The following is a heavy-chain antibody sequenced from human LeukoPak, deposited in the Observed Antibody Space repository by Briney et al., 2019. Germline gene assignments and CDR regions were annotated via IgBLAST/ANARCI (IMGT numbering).Heavy chain of an antibody. CDR1: GFTFSDYA. Sequence: GGSLRLSCAASGFTFSDYAMNWVRQAPGKGLEWVSAIGRNGETTYYADSVKGRFTISRDNAKNSLYLQMNSLRAEDTAVYYCARGYRYCSGGSCYVHYWGQGTLVTVSS. J-gene: IGHJ4*02. CDR3: ARGYRYCSGGSCYVHY. CDR2: IGRNGETT. D-gene: IGHD2-15*01. V-gene: IGHV3-23*01.